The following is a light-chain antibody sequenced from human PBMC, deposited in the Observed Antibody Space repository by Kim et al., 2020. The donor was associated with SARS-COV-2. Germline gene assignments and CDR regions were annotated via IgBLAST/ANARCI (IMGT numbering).Light chain of an antibody. J-gene: IGLJ3*02. CDR2: NTN. Sequence: GGTVTLPCGLSSGSVSTTNYPSWYQQTPGQAPRTLIYNTNSHSSGVPDRFSGSILGNKAALTITGAQADDESDYYCVLYMGAGIRVFGGGTQLTGL. V-gene: IGLV8-61*01. CDR3: VLYMGAGIRV. CDR1: SGSVSTTNY.